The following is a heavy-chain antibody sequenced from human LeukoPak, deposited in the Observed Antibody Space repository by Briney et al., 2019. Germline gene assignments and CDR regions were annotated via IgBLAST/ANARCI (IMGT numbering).Heavy chain of an antibody. CDR1: GIYW. CDR2: INSDGSWT. D-gene: IGHD3-10*01. V-gene: IGHV3-74*01. Sequence: PGGSLRLSCAASGIYWMHWVRQAPGKGLVWVSHINSDGSWTSYADSVKGRFTISKDNAKNTVYLQMNNLRAEDTAVYYCARDPLLLFGEGHMDVWGQGTTVTVSS. CDR3: ARDPLLLFGEGHMDV. J-gene: IGHJ6*02.